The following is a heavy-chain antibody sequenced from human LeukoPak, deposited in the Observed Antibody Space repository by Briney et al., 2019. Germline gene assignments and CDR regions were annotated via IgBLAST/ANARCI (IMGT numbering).Heavy chain of an antibody. CDR1: GFAFNTYS. CDR3: ARALQQMGTNYVRPTLAFDY. V-gene: IGHV3-21*01. D-gene: IGHD3-10*02. CDR2: ISRTSEAT. Sequence: GGSLRLSCAASGFAFNTYSMSWVRQAPGRGLEWVSIISRTSEATFYADSVKGRFTISRDNAENSLYLRITSLRAEDTALYYCARALQQMGTNYVRPTLAFDYWGQGTLVTVSS. J-gene: IGHJ4*02.